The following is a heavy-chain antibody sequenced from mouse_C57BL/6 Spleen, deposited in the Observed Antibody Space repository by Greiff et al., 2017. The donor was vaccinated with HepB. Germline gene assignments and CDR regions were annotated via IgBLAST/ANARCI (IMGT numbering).Heavy chain of an antibody. D-gene: IGHD1-1*01. V-gene: IGHV3-6*01. Sequence: EVKLEESGPGLVKPSQSLSLTCSVTGYSITSGYYWNWIRQFPGNKLEWMGYISYDGSNNYNPSLKNRISITRDTSKNQFFLKLNSVTTEDTATYYCAVITTVVAAFDYWGQGTTLTVSS. CDR2: ISYDGSN. CDR1: GYSITSGYY. CDR3: AVITTVVAAFDY. J-gene: IGHJ2*01.